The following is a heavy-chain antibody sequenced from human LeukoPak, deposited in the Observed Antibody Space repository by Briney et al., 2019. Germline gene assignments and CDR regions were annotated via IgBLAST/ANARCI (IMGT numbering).Heavy chain of an antibody. V-gene: IGHV3-30*04. J-gene: IGHJ4*02. CDR2: ISHDGSNK. CDR1: GFTFRSYA. D-gene: IGHD4-17*01. CDR3: AREGDYNFDY. Sequence: GGSLRLSCAASGFTFRSYAMHWVRQAPGKGLEWVAVISHDGSNKYRADSVKGRFTISRDNSKNTVFLQMNSLRGEDTAVYYCAREGDYNFDYWGQGTLVTVSS.